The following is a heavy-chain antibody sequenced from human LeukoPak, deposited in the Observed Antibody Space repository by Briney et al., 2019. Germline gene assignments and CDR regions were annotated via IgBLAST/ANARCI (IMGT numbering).Heavy chain of an antibody. CDR3: ATTKAKKELLRGLDY. CDR1: GYTLTELS. CDR2: FDPEDGET. J-gene: IGHJ4*02. D-gene: IGHD1-26*01. V-gene: IGHV1-24*01. Sequence: ASVTVSRKVSGYTLTELSMHWVRQAPGKGLEWMGGFDPEDGETIYAQKFQGRVTMTEDTSTDTAYMKLSSLRSEDTAVYYCATTKAKKELLRGLDYWGQGTLVTVSS.